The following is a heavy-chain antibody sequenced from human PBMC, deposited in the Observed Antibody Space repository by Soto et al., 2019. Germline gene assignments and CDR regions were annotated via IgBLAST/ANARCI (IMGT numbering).Heavy chain of an antibody. V-gene: IGHV1-69*02. J-gene: IGHJ4*02. D-gene: IGHD6-13*01. Sequence: QVQLVQSGAEVKKPGSSVKVSCKASGGTFSSYTISWVRQAPGQGLEWMGRIIPILGIENYAQKFQGRATTTDDQSTSKADTEPSSLSSEDTAVYYGARGGIAAAEYVDYWGQGTLVTVSS. CDR1: GGTFSSYT. CDR3: ARGGIAAAEYVDY. CDR2: IIPILGIE.